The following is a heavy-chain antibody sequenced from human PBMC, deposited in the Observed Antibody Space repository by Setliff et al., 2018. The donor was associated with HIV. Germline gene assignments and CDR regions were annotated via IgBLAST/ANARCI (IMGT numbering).Heavy chain of an antibody. CDR3: ARSLPQRSYFDY. Sequence: ASVKVSCKASGYTFTSYYIHWVRQAPGQGLEWMGWINPYSGGTNYEQKFQGRVTMTRDTSISTAYMELSRLRSDDTAVYYCARSLPQRSYFDYWGQGTLVTAPQ. J-gene: IGHJ4*02. V-gene: IGHV1-2*02. CDR2: INPYSGGT. D-gene: IGHD1-26*01. CDR1: GYTFTSYY.